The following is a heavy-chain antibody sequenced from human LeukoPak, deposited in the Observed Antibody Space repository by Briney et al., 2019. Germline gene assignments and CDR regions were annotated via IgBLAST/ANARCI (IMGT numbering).Heavy chain of an antibody. CDR2: MSSNGGTT. CDR1: GFTFSSYA. Sequence: GGSLRLSCAASGFTFSSYAMHWVRQAPGKGLEYVSAMSSNGGTTDYANSVKGRFTISRDNSKNTLYLQMGSLRAEDMAVYYCASSGRYYDFWSGYCYWGQGTLVTVSS. J-gene: IGHJ4*02. V-gene: IGHV3-64*01. CDR3: ASSGRYYDFWSGYCY. D-gene: IGHD3-3*01.